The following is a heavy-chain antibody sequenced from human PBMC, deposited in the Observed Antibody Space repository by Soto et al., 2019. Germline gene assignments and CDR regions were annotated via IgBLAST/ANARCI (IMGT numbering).Heavy chain of an antibody. CDR3: ERVATMVRGVVYYYDGVDV. CDR1: GGSFSCYY. J-gene: IGHJ6*02. V-gene: IGHV4-34*01. D-gene: IGHD3-10*01. Sequence: ASEPPFLTCDVYGGSFSCYYWSWVRQPPGKGLEWIGEINHSVRTNYNPSLNSRVTISLDTPKNQFSLKLTSVTAADTAVYYCERVATMVRGVVYYYDGVDVWGQGTPVTVSS. CDR2: INHSVRT.